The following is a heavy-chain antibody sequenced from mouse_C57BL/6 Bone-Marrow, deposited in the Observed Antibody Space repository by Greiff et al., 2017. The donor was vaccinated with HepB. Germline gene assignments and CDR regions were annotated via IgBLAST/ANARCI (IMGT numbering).Heavy chain of an antibody. Sequence: ESGPGLVKPSQSLSLTCSVTGYSITSGYYWNWIRQFPGNKLEWMGYISYDGSNNYNPSLKNRISITRDTSKNQFFLKLNSVTTEDTATYYCARNGRYYFDYWGQGTTLTVSS. CDR3: ARNGRYYFDY. CDR1: GYSITSGYY. CDR2: ISYDGSN. D-gene: IGHD1-1*01. V-gene: IGHV3-6*01. J-gene: IGHJ2*01.